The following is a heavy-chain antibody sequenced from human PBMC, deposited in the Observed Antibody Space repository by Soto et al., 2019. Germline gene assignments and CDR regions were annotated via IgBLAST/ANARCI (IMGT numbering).Heavy chain of an antibody. CDR2: ISSSSSTI. V-gene: IGHV3-48*02. CDR3: ARDRGQQQLVGRFDP. Sequence: EVQLVESGGGLVQPGGSLRLSCAASGFTFSSYSMNWVRQAPGKGLEWVSYISSSSSTIYYADSVKGRFTISRDNAKNSLYLQMNSLRDEDTAVYYCARDRGQQQLVGRFDPWGQGTLVTVSS. D-gene: IGHD6-13*01. J-gene: IGHJ5*02. CDR1: GFTFSSYS.